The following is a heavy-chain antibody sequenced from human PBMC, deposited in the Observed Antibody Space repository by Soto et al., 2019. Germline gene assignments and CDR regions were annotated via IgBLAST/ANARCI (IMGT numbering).Heavy chain of an antibody. CDR1: GYTFTSYA. V-gene: IGHV1-3*01. J-gene: IGHJ4*02. D-gene: IGHD1-26*01. Sequence: QVQLVQSGAEVKKPGAAVKVLCKASGYTFTSYAMHWVRQAPGQRLERMGWINAGNSHTKYSQKFQGRVTITRDTSASTAYMELSSLRSEDTAVYYCARDVRGADYWGQGTLVTVSS. CDR2: INAGNSHT. CDR3: ARDVRGADY.